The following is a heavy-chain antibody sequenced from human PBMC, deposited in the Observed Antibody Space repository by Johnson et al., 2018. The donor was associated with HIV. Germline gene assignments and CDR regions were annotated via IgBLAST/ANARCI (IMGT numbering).Heavy chain of an antibody. V-gene: IGHV3-30*02. CDR3: AKSGLFVLVVYAPDVLDI. D-gene: IGHD2-8*02. J-gene: IGHJ3*02. CDR1: GFTFSSYG. CDR2: IGYDGSNK. Sequence: QVQLVESGGGVVQPGRSLRLSCAASGFTFSSYGMHWVRQAPGKGLEWVAFIGYDGSNKYYADSVKGRFTISRDNSKNTLYLQMNSLSTEDTAVYYCAKSGLFVLVVYAPDVLDIWGQGTMVTVSS.